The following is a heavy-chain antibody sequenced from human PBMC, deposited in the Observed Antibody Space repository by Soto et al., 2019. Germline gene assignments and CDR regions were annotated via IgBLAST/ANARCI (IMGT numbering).Heavy chain of an antibody. V-gene: IGHV5-51*01. Sequence: PGESLKISCRASGYSFTSYWIAWVRQTPGKGLEWMGIIYPDDSDTRYSPSFQGQVTISADKSITTAYLQWSSMKPSDSAIYYCARGGVAARTFDYWGQGTQVTVSS. CDR1: GYSFTSYW. J-gene: IGHJ4*02. CDR2: IYPDDSDT. D-gene: IGHD6-6*01. CDR3: ARGGVAARTFDY.